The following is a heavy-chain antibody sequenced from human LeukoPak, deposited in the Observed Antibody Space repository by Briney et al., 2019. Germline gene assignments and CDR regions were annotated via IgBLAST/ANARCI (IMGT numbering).Heavy chain of an antibody. CDR1: GFSFSDSW. D-gene: IGHD7-27*01. V-gene: IGHV3-7*01. Sequence: GGSLRLSCVASGFSFSDSWMSWVRQAPGKGLEWVADIKKDGSVKDYVDSVKGRFTISRDNAKNSLYLQMDSLRAEDTAVYYCATYTHWVAGDVWGQGTTVSLSS. CDR2: IKKDGSVK. CDR3: ATYTHWVAGDV. J-gene: IGHJ6*02.